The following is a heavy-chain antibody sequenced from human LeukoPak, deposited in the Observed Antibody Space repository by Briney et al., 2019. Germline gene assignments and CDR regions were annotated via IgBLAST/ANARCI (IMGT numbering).Heavy chain of an antibody. CDR3: ARGGIAAAGDTYYYYYMDV. Sequence: SVKVSCQASGGTFSSYTISWVRQAPGQGLEWMGRIIPTLGIANYAQKFQGRVTITADKSTSTAYMELSSLRSEDTAVYYCARGGIAAAGDTYYYYYMDVWGKGTTVTVSS. V-gene: IGHV1-69*02. CDR2: IIPTLGIA. D-gene: IGHD6-13*01. CDR1: GGTFSSYT. J-gene: IGHJ6*03.